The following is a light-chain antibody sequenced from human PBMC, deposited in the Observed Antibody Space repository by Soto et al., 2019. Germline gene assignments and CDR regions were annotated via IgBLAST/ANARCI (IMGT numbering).Light chain of an antibody. J-gene: IGKJ4*01. CDR2: GAS. V-gene: IGKV3-11*01. Sequence: EIVMAQSPATLSVSPGEGATLSCRASQSVSSNVAWYQQRPGQAPRLLIYGASTRATDIPARFSGSGSGTDFTLTISSLEPEDFAVYYCQQRSNWLTFGGGTKVDIK. CDR1: QSVSSN. CDR3: QQRSNWLT.